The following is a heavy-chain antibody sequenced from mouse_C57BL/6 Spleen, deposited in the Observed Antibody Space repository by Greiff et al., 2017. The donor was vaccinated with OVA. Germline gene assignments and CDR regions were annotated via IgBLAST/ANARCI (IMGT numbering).Heavy chain of an antibody. D-gene: IGHD2-4*01. Sequence: QVQLQQSGPELVKPGASVKISCKASGYAFSSSWMNWVKQRPGKGLEWIGRIYPGDGDTNYNGKFKGKATLTADKSSSTAYMQLSSLTSEESAVYSCVIYEYDGVWGTGTTVTVSS. CDR1: GYAFSSSW. J-gene: IGHJ1*03. CDR3: VIYEYDGV. CDR2: IYPGDGDT. V-gene: IGHV1-82*01.